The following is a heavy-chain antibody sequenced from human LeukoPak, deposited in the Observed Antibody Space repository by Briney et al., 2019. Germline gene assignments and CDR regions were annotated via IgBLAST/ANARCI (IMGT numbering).Heavy chain of an antibody. D-gene: IGHD3-22*01. CDR1: GFTFNKAW. CDR3: ARRGGYYDSSGYFL. CDR2: ISSSGSTI. V-gene: IGHV3-11*04. Sequence: GGSLRLSCAASGFTFNKAWMSWVRQAPGKGLEWVSYISSSGSTIYYADSVKGRFTISRDNAKNSLYLQMNSLRAEDTAVYYCARRGGYYDSSGYFLWGQGTLVTVSS. J-gene: IGHJ4*02.